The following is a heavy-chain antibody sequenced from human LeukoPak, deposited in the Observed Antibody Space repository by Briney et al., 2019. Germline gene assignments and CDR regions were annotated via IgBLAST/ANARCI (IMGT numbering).Heavy chain of an antibody. D-gene: IGHD6-13*01. Sequence: PGGSLRLSCAASGFTFSSYAMHWVRQAPGKGLEWVAVISYDGSNKYYADSVKGRFTISRDNSKNTLYLQMNSLRAEDTAVYYSVLSLAADDYFVYWGQGTLVTVSS. V-gene: IGHV3-30-3*01. J-gene: IGHJ4*02. CDR2: ISYDGSNK. CDR3: VLSLAADDYFVY. CDR1: GFTFSSYA.